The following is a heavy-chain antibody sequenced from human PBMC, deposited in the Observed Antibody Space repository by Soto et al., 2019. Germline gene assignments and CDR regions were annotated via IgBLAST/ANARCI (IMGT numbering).Heavy chain of an antibody. CDR2: INQSGDT. D-gene: IGHD3-22*01. V-gene: IGHV4-34*01. Sequence: ETLSLTCGVYGVPFSDYFWSWIRQPPGKGLEWIGEINQSGDTVYNPSLKSRVNISLDTSQKQFSLKLSSVTAADTAVYYCAWGPGGYYCEHWRQGAL. J-gene: IGHJ1*01. CDR3: AWGPGGYYCEH. CDR1: GVPFSDYF.